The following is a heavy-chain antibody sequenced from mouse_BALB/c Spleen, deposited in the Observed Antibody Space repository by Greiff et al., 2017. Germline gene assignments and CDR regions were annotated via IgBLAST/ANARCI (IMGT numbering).Heavy chain of an antibody. CDR3: ARASTMITAWFAY. CDR2: ISNLAYSI. J-gene: IGHJ3*01. D-gene: IGHD2-4*01. CDR1: GFTFSDYG. Sequence: EVQLVESGGGLVQPGGSRKLSCAASGFTFSDYGMAWVRQAPGKGPEWVAFISNLAYSIYYADTVTGRFTISRENAKNTLYLEMSSLRSEDTAMYYCARASTMITAWFAYWGQGTLVTVSA. V-gene: IGHV5-15*02.